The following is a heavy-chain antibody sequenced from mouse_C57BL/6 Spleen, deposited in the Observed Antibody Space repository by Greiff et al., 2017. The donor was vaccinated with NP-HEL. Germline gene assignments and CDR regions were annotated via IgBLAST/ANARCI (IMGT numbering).Heavy chain of an antibody. CDR1: GYTFTSYW. CDR3: ARSPNLYAMDY. V-gene: IGHV1-52*01. Sequence: VQLQQPGAELVRPGSSVKLSCKASGYTFTSYWMHWVKQRPIQGLEWIGNIDPSDSETHYNQKFKDKATLTVDKSSSTAYMQLSSLTSEDSAVYYCARSPNLYAMDYWGQGTSVTVSS. CDR2: IDPSDSET. J-gene: IGHJ4*01.